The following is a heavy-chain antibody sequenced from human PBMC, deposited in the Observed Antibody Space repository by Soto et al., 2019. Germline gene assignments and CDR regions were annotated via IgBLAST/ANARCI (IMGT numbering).Heavy chain of an antibody. CDR1: GYRFTSYW. J-gene: IGHJ4*02. Sequence: GESLTISCKGSGYRFTSYWIGWVRQRPGKSLEWMGIFYPGDSDTRYSPSFQGLVTISADKSITTAYLQWSSLKASDTAMYYCALSSIAAAGFDYWGQGTLVTVSS. D-gene: IGHD6-13*01. V-gene: IGHV5-51*01. CDR3: ALSSIAAAGFDY. CDR2: FYPGDSDT.